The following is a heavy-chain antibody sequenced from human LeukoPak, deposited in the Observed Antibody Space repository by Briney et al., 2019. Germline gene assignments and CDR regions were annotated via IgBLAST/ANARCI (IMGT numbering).Heavy chain of an antibody. CDR3: ARDQWAVGVIAVAGTG. Sequence: SVKVSCKASGGTFSSYAISWVRQAPGQGLEWMGRIIPILGIANYAQKFRGRVTITADKSTSTAYMELSSLRSEDTAVYYCARDQWAVGVIAVAGTGWGQGTLVTVSS. CDR2: IIPILGIA. D-gene: IGHD6-19*01. V-gene: IGHV1-69*04. CDR1: GGTFSSYA. J-gene: IGHJ4*02.